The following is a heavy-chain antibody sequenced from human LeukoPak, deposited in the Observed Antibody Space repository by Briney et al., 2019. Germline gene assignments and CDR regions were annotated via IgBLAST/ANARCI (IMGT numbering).Heavy chain of an antibody. CDR3: AKSFSNPQFTAMVPNYYYYYMDV. CDR2: ISGSGGST. V-gene: IGHV3-23*01. D-gene: IGHD5-18*01. J-gene: IGHJ6*03. Sequence: GGSLRLSCAASGFTFSSYAMSWVRQAPGKGLEWVSAISGSGGSTYYADSVKGRYTISRDNSKNTLYLQMNSLRAEDTAVYYCAKSFSNPQFTAMVPNYYYYYMDVWGKGTTVTVSS. CDR1: GFTFSSYA.